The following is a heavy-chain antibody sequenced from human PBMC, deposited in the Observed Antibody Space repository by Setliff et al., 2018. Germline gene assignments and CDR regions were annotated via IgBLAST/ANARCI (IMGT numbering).Heavy chain of an antibody. CDR1: GFTFSSYS. CDR3: ARTTGYRLEGDFDY. V-gene: IGHV3-30*03. Sequence: GGSLRLSCAASGFTFSSYSMNWVRQAPGKGLEWVAVISFDGSDKYYADSVKGRFTISRDNAKNSLYLQMTSLRAEDTAIYYCARTTGYRLEGDFDYWGQGTPVTVSS. CDR2: ISFDGSDK. D-gene: IGHD3-16*01. J-gene: IGHJ4*02.